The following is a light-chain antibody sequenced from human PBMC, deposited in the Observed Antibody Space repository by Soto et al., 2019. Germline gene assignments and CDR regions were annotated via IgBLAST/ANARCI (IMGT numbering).Light chain of an antibody. J-gene: IGKJ2*01. V-gene: IGKV1-6*01. CDR1: QDIRND. CDR3: LQDYSYPRS. Sequence: AIQMTQSPSSLSASVGDRVTITCRASQDIRNDVGWYQQKPGKAPKVLIYAASTLQSGVPSRFSGSGSGTDFTPTISSLQPEDFANYYCLQDYSYPRSFGQGTKLEIK. CDR2: AAS.